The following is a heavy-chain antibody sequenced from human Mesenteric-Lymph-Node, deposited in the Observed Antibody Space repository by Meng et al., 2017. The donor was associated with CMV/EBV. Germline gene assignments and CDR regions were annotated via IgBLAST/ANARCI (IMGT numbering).Heavy chain of an antibody. D-gene: IGHD5-18*01. Sequence: CTVYGGSSRNGGYDWSGIGQQPGKSGEWNGYSDYSGSTYYNPARKSRVSISVDTSKNKVSLKLTSETAADTAVYYGARRGYSYNYADWGQGTLVTVSS. V-gene: IGHV4-31*03. CDR1: GGSSRNGGYD. CDR3: ARRGYSYNYAD. CDR2: SDYSGST. J-gene: IGHJ4*02.